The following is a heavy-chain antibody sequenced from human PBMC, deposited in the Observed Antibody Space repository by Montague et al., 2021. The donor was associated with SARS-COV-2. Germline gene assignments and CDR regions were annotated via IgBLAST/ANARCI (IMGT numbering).Heavy chain of an antibody. D-gene: IGHD1-26*01. CDR1: GFTFSSYG. CDR3: AKPYSGSYRSWFDP. V-gene: IGHV3-30*18. Sequence: SLRLSCAASGFTFSSYGMHWVRQAPGKGLEWVAVMSYDGSNKYYADSVKGRFTISRDNSKNTLYLQMNSLRAEDTAVYYCAKPYSGSYRSWFDPWGQGTLVTVSS. J-gene: IGHJ5*02. CDR2: MSYDGSNK.